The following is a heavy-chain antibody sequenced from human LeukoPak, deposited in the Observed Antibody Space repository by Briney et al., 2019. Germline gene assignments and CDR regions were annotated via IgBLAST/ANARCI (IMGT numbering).Heavy chain of an antibody. CDR2: IYYSGST. CDR1: GGSISSYY. Sequence: PSETLSLTCTVSGGSISSYYWSWIRQPPGKGLEWIGYIYYSGSTNYNPSLKSRVTISVDTFKNQFSLKLSSVTAADTAVYYCARAGIIAVAGTGMDVWGQGTTVTVSS. CDR3: ARAGIIAVAGTGMDV. J-gene: IGHJ6*02. D-gene: IGHD6-19*01. V-gene: IGHV4-59*01.